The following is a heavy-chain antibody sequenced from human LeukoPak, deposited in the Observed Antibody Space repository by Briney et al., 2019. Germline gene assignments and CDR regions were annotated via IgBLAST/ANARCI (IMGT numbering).Heavy chain of an antibody. CDR2: IYYSGST. Sequence: PSETLPLTCTVSGGSISSYYWSWIRQPPGKGLEWIGYIYYSGSTNYNPSLKSRVTISVDTSKNQFSLKLSSVTAADTAVYYCARLDGYNIIFDYWGQGTLVTVSS. CDR3: ARLDGYNIIFDY. J-gene: IGHJ4*02. CDR1: GGSISSYY. V-gene: IGHV4-59*01. D-gene: IGHD5-24*01.